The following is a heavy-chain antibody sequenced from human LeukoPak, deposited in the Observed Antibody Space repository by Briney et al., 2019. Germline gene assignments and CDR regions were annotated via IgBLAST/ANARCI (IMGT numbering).Heavy chain of an antibody. J-gene: IGHJ4*02. CDR1: GDPISSYY. V-gene: IGHV4-59*01. CDR3: AKENNYFDY. Sequence: SETLSLTCTVSGDPISSYYWTWIRQPPGKGLEWIGYIYYSGSTNYNPSLKSRVTISVDTSKNQFSLKRNSVTAADTAVYYCAKENNYFDYWGQGTLVTVPS. CDR2: IYYSGST.